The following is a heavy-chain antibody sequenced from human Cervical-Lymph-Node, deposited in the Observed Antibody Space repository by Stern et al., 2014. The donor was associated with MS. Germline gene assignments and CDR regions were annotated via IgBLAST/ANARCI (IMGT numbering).Heavy chain of an antibody. CDR1: GYTLSEIS. V-gene: IGHV1-24*01. D-gene: IGHD1-14*01. J-gene: IGHJ6*02. CDR2: FDPEHGET. Sequence: VQLVQSGAEVKKPGASVKVSCKVSGYTLSEISMHWVRQAPGKGLEWMGGFDPEHGETRYAQKFQGRVTMAEDRSTDTAYMELSSLRSEDTAVYYCATHRGRATYYYGMDVWGQGTTVTVSS. CDR3: ATHRGRATYYYGMDV.